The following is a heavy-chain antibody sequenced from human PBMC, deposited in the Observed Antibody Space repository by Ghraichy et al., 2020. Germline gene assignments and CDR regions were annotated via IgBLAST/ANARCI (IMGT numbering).Heavy chain of an antibody. CDR2: ASGLTF. CDR3: TRMRAWGSPYFDY. V-gene: IGHV3-49*02. D-gene: IGHD7-27*01. Sequence: ASGLTFDYAASVKGRFTISRDDSKSIAYLQMNSLKTEDTAVYYCTRMRAWGSPYFDYWGQGTLVTVPS. J-gene: IGHJ4*02.